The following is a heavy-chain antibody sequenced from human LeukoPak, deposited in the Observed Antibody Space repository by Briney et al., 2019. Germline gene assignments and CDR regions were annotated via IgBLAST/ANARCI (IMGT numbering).Heavy chain of an antibody. CDR2: ISRNGGST. D-gene: IGHD6-13*01. V-gene: IGHV3-64D*06. CDR3: VKDRARVWQARFDY. CDR1: GFTFSSYA. Sequence: GGSLRLSCSASGFTFSSYAMHWVRQAPGKGLEYVSAISRNGGSTYYADSVKGRFTISRDNSKNTLYLQMSSLRAEDTAVYYCVKDRARVWQARFDYWGQGTLVSVSS. J-gene: IGHJ4*02.